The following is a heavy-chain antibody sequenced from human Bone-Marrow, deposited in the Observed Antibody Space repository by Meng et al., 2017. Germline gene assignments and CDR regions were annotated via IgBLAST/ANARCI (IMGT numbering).Heavy chain of an antibody. J-gene: IGHJ3*02. CDR3: ARGGPRWRLRLADAFDI. V-gene: IGHV1-69*13. D-gene: IGHD3-16*01. CDR1: GGTFSSYA. Sequence: SVKVSCKASGGTFSSYAISWVRQAPGQGLEWMGGINAVFGTTNYAQKFQDRVTITSDESTSTVYMELTRLTSEDTAVYYCARGGPRWRLRLADAFDIWGQGTMVTVSS. CDR2: INAVFGTT.